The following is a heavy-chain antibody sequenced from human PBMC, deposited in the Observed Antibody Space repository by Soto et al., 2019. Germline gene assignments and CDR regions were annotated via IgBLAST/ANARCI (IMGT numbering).Heavy chain of an antibody. Sequence: GGSLRLSCAASGFTFDDYAMHWVRQAPGKGLEWVSGISWNSGSIGYADSVKGRFTISRDNAKNSLYLQMNSLRAEDTAVYYCAKDQAYYDFWSGYYGMDVWGQGTTVTVSS. V-gene: IGHV3-9*01. D-gene: IGHD3-3*01. CDR2: ISWNSGSI. CDR3: AKDQAYYDFWSGYYGMDV. CDR1: GFTFDDYA. J-gene: IGHJ6*02.